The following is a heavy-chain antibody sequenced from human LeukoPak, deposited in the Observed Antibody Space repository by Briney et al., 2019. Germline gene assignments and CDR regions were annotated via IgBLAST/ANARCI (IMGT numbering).Heavy chain of an antibody. CDR3: ARDLAYCGGDCWYFDY. CDR1: GYTFTSYG. D-gene: IGHD2-21*02. J-gene: IGHJ4*02. V-gene: IGHV1-18*01. CDR2: ISAYNGNT. Sequence: ASVKVSCKASGYTFTSYGISWVRQAPGQGLEWMGWISAYNGNTNYAQKFQGRVTITADKSTSTAYMELSSLRSEDTAVYYCARDLAYCGGDCWYFDYWGQGTLVTVSS.